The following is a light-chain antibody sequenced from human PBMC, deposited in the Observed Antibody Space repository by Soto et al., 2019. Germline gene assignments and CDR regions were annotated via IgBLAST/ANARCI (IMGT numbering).Light chain of an antibody. CDR3: MQGTHWPPT. V-gene: IGKV2-30*01. J-gene: IGKJ1*01. CDR2: KAS. CDR1: QSLVYSDGNAY. Sequence: DVVMTQSPLSLPVTLGQPASISCWSSQSLVYSDGNAYLNWFQQRPGQSPRRLTYKASNRDSGVPDRFSGRGAGTDYTLQISRVEAEDVGVYYCMQGTHWPPTFGRGTRVDI.